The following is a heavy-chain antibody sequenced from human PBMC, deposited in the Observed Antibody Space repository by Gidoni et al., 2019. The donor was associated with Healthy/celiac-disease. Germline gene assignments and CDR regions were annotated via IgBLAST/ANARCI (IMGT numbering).Heavy chain of an antibody. CDR2: ISYDGSNK. D-gene: IGHD1-20*01. CDR1: GFNFSSYA. J-gene: IGHJ4*02. V-gene: IGHV3-30-3*02. CDR3: AKTGDNWIPDY. Sequence: QVQLEESGGGVVQPGRSLRLSSAATGFNFSSYAMHWVRQAPGKGLEWVAVISYDGSNKYYADSVKGRFTISRDNSKNTLYLQMNSLRAEDTAVYYCAKTGDNWIPDYWGQGTLVTVSS.